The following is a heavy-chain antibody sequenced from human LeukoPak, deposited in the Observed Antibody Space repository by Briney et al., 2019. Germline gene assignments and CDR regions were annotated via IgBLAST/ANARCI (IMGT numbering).Heavy chain of an antibody. D-gene: IGHD2-21*01. Sequence: GGSLRLSCAASGFTFSSYAMSWVRQAPGKGLEWVSAISGSGGSTYYADSVKGRFTISRDNSKDTLYLQMNSLRAEDTAVYYCAKGNKPNCGGDGCYQIDYWGQGTLVTVSS. CDR3: AKGNKPNCGGDGCYQIDY. V-gene: IGHV3-23*01. CDR1: GFTFSSYA. J-gene: IGHJ4*02. CDR2: ISGSGGST.